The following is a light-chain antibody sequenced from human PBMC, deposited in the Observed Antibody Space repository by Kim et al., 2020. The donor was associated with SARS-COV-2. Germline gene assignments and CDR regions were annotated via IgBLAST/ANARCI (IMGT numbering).Light chain of an antibody. V-gene: IGKV3-15*01. CDR3: QQYNDWRS. Sequence: SVCPGERATLSCRAGQGVSSILAWYQQKPVQAPRLLIDGASTRATGIPARFSGSGSGTEFTLTISSLQSGDFAIYFCQQYNDWRSFGQGTKVDIK. CDR1: QGVSSI. J-gene: IGKJ1*01. CDR2: GAS.